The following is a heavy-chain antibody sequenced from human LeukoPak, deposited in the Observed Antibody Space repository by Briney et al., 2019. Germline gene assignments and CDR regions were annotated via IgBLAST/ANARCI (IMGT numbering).Heavy chain of an antibody. Sequence: GGSLRLSCAASGFTFSSYGMHWVRQAPGKGLEWVAVISYDGSNKYYADSVKGRFTISRDNSKNTLYLQMNSLRAEDTAVYYCARARYYYDSSGYSHPVDYYYMDVWSKGTTVTVSS. V-gene: IGHV3-30*03. CDR3: ARARYYYDSSGYSHPVDYYYMDV. J-gene: IGHJ6*03. D-gene: IGHD3-22*01. CDR1: GFTFSSYG. CDR2: ISYDGSNK.